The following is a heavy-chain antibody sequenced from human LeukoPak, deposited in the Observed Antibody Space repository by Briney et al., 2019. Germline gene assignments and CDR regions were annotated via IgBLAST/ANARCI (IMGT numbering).Heavy chain of an antibody. D-gene: IGHD6-19*01. V-gene: IGHV4-61*02. CDR2: IYTSGST. J-gene: IGHJ4*02. Sequence: SETLSLTCTVSGGSISSGSYYWSWIRQPAGKGLEWIGRIYTSGSTNYNPSLKSRVTISVDTSKNQFSLKLSSVTAADTAVFYCARVQWRAGYYFDYWGQGTLVTVSS. CDR3: ARVQWRAGYYFDY. CDR1: GGSISSGSYY.